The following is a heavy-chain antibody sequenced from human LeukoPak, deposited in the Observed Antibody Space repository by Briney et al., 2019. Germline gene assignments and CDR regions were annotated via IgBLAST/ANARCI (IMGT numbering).Heavy chain of an antibody. V-gene: IGHV5-51*01. Sequence: GESLKISCKGSGYSFTNYWIGWVRQMPGKGLEWMGIIYPGDSDTKYSPSFQGQVTISADKSINTAYLQWNSLKASDTAMYYCAPEWLGEDAFDIWGQGTMVTVSS. CDR3: APEWLGEDAFDI. CDR2: IYPGDSDT. J-gene: IGHJ3*02. D-gene: IGHD3-10*01. CDR1: GYSFTNYW.